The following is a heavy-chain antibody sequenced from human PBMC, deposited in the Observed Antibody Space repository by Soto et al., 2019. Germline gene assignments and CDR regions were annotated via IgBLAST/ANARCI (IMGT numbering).Heavy chain of an antibody. CDR1: GFTFNNYG. J-gene: IGHJ3*01. CDR2: ISNDGSDK. Sequence: QVQLVESVGGVVQPGRSLRLSCAASGFTFNNYGMHWVRQAPGKGLEWVATISNDGSDKYYADSVKGRLTISRDNSKNTVYLQMNSLRAEETAVYYCAKDQGIAASHGIDWGQGTMVTVSS. CDR3: AKDQGIAASHGID. D-gene: IGHD6-13*01. V-gene: IGHV3-30*18.